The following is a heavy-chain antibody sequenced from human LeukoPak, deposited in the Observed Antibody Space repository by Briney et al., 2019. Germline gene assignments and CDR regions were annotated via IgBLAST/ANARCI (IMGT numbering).Heavy chain of an antibody. V-gene: IGHV3-23*01. CDR1: GFSFSRYA. CDR3: AKDFSSGWRYFDY. CDR2: ISAGGGNT. D-gene: IGHD6-19*01. J-gene: IGHJ4*02. Sequence: GGSLRLSCAASGFSFSRYAMTWVRQTPGKGLERVATISAGGGNTLYADSARGRFTISRDNSKNTLYLQMNSLRAEDTAVYYCAKDFSSGWRYFDYWGQGTLVTVSS.